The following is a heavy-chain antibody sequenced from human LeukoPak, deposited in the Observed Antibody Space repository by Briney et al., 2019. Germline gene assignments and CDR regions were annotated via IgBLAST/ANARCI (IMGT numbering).Heavy chain of an antibody. J-gene: IGHJ3*02. CDR1: GGSISSSSYY. Sequence: SETLSLTCTVSGGSISSSSYYWGWIRQPPGKGLEWIGSIYYSGSTYYNPSLKSRVTISVDTSKNQFSLKLSSVTAADTAVYYCARALSGEYYDSSGLDAFDIWGQGTMVTVSS. CDR2: IYYSGST. CDR3: ARALSGEYYDSSGLDAFDI. D-gene: IGHD3-22*01. V-gene: IGHV4-39*01.